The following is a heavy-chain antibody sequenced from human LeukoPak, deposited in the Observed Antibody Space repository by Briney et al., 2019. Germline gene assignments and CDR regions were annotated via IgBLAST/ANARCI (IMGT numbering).Heavy chain of an antibody. D-gene: IGHD3-3*01. J-gene: IGHJ4*02. Sequence: PSETLSLTCTVSGGSISSYYWSWIRQPPGKGLEWIGYIYYSGSTNYNPSLKSRVTISVDTSKNQFSLKLSSVTAADTAVYYCARAGADYDFWSGYSSNYFDYWGQGTLVTVSS. CDR2: IYYSGST. CDR3: ARAGADYDFWSGYSSNYFDY. CDR1: GGSISSYY. V-gene: IGHV4-59*01.